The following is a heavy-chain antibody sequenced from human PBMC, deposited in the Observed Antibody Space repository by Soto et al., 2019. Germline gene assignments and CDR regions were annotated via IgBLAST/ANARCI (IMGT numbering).Heavy chain of an antibody. CDR2: ISYDGTNK. Sequence: PGESLKISCAASGFMFSAYAMLWVRQAPGKGLEWVAAISYDGTNKYYADSIKGRFTISRDNSANTLFLQVNSLRREDTAMYYCARDPSPYTSGWYGIDFWGHGTLVTAPQ. D-gene: IGHD6-19*01. V-gene: IGHV3-30*04. J-gene: IGHJ4*01. CDR1: GFMFSAYA. CDR3: ARDPSPYTSGWYGIDF.